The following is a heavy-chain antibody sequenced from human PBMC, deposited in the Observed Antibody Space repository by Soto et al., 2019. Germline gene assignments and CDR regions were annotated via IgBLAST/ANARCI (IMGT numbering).Heavy chain of an antibody. V-gene: IGHV4-59*13. D-gene: IGHD3-10*01. J-gene: IGHJ5*02. CDR1: GGSFGTNY. Sequence: PSETLSLTCTISGGSFGTNYWSWIRQARGKGLEWIGYTYHTGSTKYNPSLKCRATISVDTSKNQFSLTLNSAAAAGTAVYYCATDSAGRGPFDPWGQGILVTVS. CDR3: ATDSAGRGPFDP. CDR2: TYHTGST.